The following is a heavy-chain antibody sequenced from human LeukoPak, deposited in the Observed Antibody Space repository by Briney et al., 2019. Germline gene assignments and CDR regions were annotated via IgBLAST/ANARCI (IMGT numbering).Heavy chain of an antibody. CDR3: ARGGYYDILTGYYWFDP. Sequence: ASVKVSCKASGYTFTSYDISWVRQATGQGLEWMGWMNPISGNTGYAQKFQGRVTMARSTSISTAYMELSSLRSEDTAVYYCARGGYYDILTGYYWFDPWGQGTLVTVSS. D-gene: IGHD3-9*01. CDR2: MNPISGNT. J-gene: IGHJ5*02. CDR1: GYTFTSYD. V-gene: IGHV1-8*01.